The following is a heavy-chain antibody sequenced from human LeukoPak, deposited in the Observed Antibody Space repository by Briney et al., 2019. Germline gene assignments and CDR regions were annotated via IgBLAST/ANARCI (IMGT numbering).Heavy chain of an antibody. CDR1: GGSFSGYY. J-gene: IGHJ4*02. D-gene: IGHD1-7*01. CDR2: INHSGST. Sequence: SETLSLTCAVYGGSFSGYYWSWIRQPPGKGLEWIGEINHSGSTNYNPSLKSRVTISVDTSKNQFSLDLTSVTAADTAVYYCARDSVTGTTRIDYWGQGTLVTVSS. V-gene: IGHV4-34*01. CDR3: ARDSVTGTTRIDY.